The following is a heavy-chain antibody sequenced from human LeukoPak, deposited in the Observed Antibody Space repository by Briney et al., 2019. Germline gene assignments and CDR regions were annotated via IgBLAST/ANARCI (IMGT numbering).Heavy chain of an antibody. V-gene: IGHV3-23*01. D-gene: IGHD5-18*01. Sequence: PGGSLRLSCAASGFTFSSYAMSWVRQAPGKGLEWVSAISGSGGSTYYADSVKGRFTISRDNSKNTLYLQMNSLRAEDTAVYYCARDGNSYGYGESYYYYYGMDVWGQGTTVTVSS. CDR3: ARDGNSYGYGESYYYYYGMDV. J-gene: IGHJ6*02. CDR2: ISGSGGST. CDR1: GFTFSSYA.